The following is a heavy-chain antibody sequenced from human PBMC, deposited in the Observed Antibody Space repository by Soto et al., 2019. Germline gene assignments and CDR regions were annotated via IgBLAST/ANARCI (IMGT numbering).Heavy chain of an antibody. CDR1: GGSISSYY. CDR3: ARDLLEAAAGNNWFDP. Sequence: SETLSLTCTVSGGSISSYYWSWIRQPAGKGLEWIGRIYTSGSTNYNPSLKSRVTMSVDTSKNQFSLKPSSVTAADTAVYYCARDLLEAAAGNNWFDPWGQGTLVTVSS. D-gene: IGHD6-13*01. V-gene: IGHV4-4*07. J-gene: IGHJ5*02. CDR2: IYTSGST.